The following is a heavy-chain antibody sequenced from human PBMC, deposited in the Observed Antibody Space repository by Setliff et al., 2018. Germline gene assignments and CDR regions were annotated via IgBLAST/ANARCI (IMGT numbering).Heavy chain of an antibody. CDR3: SRLVRYCTTTTCQSVPGAEY. CDR2: IGAYTGNT. D-gene: IGHD2-8*01. J-gene: IGHJ4*02. Sequence: GASVKVSCKASGYTLINYGISWVRQAPGQGLEWMGWIGAYTGNTNYAQKFQGRVTMTTDTSTSTAYMELRSLRSDDTAVYYCSRLVRYCTTTTCQSVPGAEYWGQGTLVTVSS. V-gene: IGHV1-18*01. CDR1: GYTLINYG.